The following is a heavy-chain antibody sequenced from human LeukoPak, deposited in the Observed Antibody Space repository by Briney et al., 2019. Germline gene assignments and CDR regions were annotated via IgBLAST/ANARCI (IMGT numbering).Heavy chain of an antibody. V-gene: IGHV3-74*01. CDR1: GFSFSTYW. CDR3: ARGRAGYSYGLD. J-gene: IGHJ4*02. D-gene: IGHD5-18*01. Sequence: GGSLRLSCAASGFSFSTYWIHWVRQTPGEGLVWVSRINGDGSSISYTDSVKGRFTASRDNAKNTVYLQMNSLRAEDTAVYYCARGRAGYSYGLDWGQGTLVTVSS. CDR2: INGDGSSI.